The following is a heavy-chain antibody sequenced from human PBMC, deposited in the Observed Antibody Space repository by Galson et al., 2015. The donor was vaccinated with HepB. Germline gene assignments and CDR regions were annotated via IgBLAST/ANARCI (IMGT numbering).Heavy chain of an antibody. CDR2: ISSSGSTI. J-gene: IGHJ4*02. V-gene: IGHV3-11*01. CDR3: ARGLPPLWELLGGVDY. D-gene: IGHD1-26*01. CDR1: GFTFSDYY. Sequence: SLRLSCAASGFTFSDYYMSWIRQAPGKGLEWVSYISSSGSTIYYADSVKGRFTISRDNAKNSLYLQMNSLRAEDTAVYYCARGLPPLWELLGGVDYWGQGTLVTVSS.